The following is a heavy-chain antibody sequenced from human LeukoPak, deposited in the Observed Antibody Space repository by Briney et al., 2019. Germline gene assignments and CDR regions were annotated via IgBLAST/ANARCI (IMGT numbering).Heavy chain of an antibody. CDR3: ARDFGDYLHFDY. Sequence: ASVKVSCKASGYTFTTYNIHWVRQAPGQGLEWMGIINPSGGSTSYAQKFQGRVTLTRDMSTRTVYMELSSLRSEDTAVYYCARDFGDYLHFDYWGQGTLVTVSS. CDR2: INPSGGST. D-gene: IGHD4-17*01. J-gene: IGHJ4*02. V-gene: IGHV1-46*01. CDR1: GYTFTTYN.